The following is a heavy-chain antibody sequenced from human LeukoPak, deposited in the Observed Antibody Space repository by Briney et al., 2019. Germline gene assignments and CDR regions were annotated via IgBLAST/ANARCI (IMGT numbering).Heavy chain of an antibody. V-gene: IGHV3-23*01. Sequence: GGSLRLSCAASGFTFSSYAMSWVRQAPGKGLEWVSAISGNGGSTYYADSVKGRFTISRDNSKNTLYLQMNSLRAEDTAVYYCAKRGGYSYGKYYYYYGMDVWGQGTTVTVSS. CDR2: ISGNGGST. J-gene: IGHJ6*02. CDR1: GFTFSSYA. CDR3: AKRGGYSYGKYYYYYGMDV. D-gene: IGHD5-18*01.